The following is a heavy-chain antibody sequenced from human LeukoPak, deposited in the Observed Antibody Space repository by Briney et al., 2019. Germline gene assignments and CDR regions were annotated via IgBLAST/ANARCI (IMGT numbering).Heavy chain of an antibody. CDR2: IYYSGST. Sequence: SETLSLTCTVSGGSISSYYWSWIRQPPGKGLEWIGYIYYSGSTNYNPSLKSRVTISVDTSKNQFSLKLSSVTAADTAVYYCARGGSSWYNWFDPWGQGTLVTVSS. CDR1: GGSISSYY. J-gene: IGHJ5*02. D-gene: IGHD6-13*01. V-gene: IGHV4-59*08. CDR3: ARGGSSWYNWFDP.